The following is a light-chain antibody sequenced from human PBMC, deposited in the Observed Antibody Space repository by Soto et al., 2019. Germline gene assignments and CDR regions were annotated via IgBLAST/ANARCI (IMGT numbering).Light chain of an antibody. CDR1: QTISSW. V-gene: IGKV1-5*03. CDR3: QKYNSVLFT. Sequence: DIQMNQSPSTLSGSVGDRVTITCRASQTISSWLAWYQQKPGKAPKLLIYKASTLKSGVPSRFSGSGSGTDFTLTISSLQPEDVAPYYCQKYNSVLFTFGPGTMVDI. CDR2: KAS. J-gene: IGKJ3*01.